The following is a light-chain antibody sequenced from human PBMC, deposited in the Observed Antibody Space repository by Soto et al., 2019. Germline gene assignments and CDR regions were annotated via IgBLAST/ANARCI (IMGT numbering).Light chain of an antibody. J-gene: IGKJ1*01. CDR2: KAS. V-gene: IGKV1-5*03. CDR3: QQYNDNWT. CDR1: QSISSW. Sequence: DIQMTQSPSTLSASVGDRVTITCRASQSISSWLAWYQQKPGQAPKLLIYKASTLQSGVPSRFSGSGSGTEFTLAISSLQPDDSATYYCQQYNDNWTFGQVTKVE.